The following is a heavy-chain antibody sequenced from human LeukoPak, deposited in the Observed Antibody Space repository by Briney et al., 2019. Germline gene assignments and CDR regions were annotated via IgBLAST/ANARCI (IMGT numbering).Heavy chain of an antibody. Sequence: SDTLSLTCSVSGGSISGHYWSWIRQPPGQGLEWIGYIYYSGTTNYNASLGGRVTILVDTSKNQFSLNLTSVTAADTAVYYCARVQSGSYYEFDFWGQGTLVTVSS. D-gene: IGHD1-26*01. CDR1: GGSISGHY. CDR3: ARVQSGSYYEFDF. V-gene: IGHV4-59*11. J-gene: IGHJ4*02. CDR2: IYYSGTT.